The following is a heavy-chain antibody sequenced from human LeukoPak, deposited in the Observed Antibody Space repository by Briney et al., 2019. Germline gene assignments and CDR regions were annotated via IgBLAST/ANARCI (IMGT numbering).Heavy chain of an antibody. D-gene: IGHD3/OR15-3a*01. J-gene: IGHJ4*02. V-gene: IGHV3-23*01. CDR1: GFTFNNYA. CDR3: VKVTDFWTATRPPDY. CDR2: ISGSAGTT. Sequence: GGSLRLSCAASGFTFNNYAMSWVRQAPEKGLEWVSGISGSAGTTFYADSVKGRFTISRDNSKNTLYLQMNSLRAEDTAIYYCVKVTDFWTATRPPDYWGQGTPVIVSS.